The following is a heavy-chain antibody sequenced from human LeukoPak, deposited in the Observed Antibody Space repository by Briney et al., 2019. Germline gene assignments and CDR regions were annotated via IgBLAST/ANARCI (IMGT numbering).Heavy chain of an antibody. CDR3: AREYYYGSGSYEEAFDI. Sequence: SETLSLTCTLSGGSISTYYWSWIRQPPGKGLEWIGYIYHSGSTNYNPSLKSRVTISVDTSKNQFSLKLSSVTAADTAVYYCAREYYYGSGSYEEAFDIWGQGTMVTVSS. CDR1: GGSISTYY. D-gene: IGHD3-10*01. CDR2: IYHSGST. J-gene: IGHJ3*02. V-gene: IGHV4-59*01.